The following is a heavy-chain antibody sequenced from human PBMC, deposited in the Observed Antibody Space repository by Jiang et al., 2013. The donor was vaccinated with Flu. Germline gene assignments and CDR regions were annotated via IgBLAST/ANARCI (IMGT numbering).Heavy chain of an antibody. CDR1: GYSFRTDTYA. D-gene: IGHD6-19*01. V-gene: IGHV1-3*01. Sequence: CGAEVKKPGDSLRVSCEVSGYSFRTDTYALHWVRQAPGQSLEWLGWINVGTGQTKYSHKFQGRVVITTDTSANKGFMDLSSLRSEDTGVYYCATFRGYSSGWYIRDYFEFWGQGTRVTVSS. J-gene: IGHJ4*02. CDR3: ATFRGYSSGWYIRDYFEF. CDR2: INVGTGQT.